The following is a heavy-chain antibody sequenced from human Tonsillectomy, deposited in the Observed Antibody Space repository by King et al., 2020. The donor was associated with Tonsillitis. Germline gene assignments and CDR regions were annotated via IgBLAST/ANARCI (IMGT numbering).Heavy chain of an antibody. Sequence: QVQLVESGAEVKKPGASVKVSCKASGYTFTGYYMHWVRQAPGQGLEWMGWINPNSGGTDYEQKFQGRVTMTRDTSIGTAYMELSRLTSDDTAVYYCARDSGQWLTWYYLDYWGQGTLVTVSS. V-gene: IGHV1-2*02. CDR1: GYTFTGYY. J-gene: IGHJ4*02. CDR3: ARDSGQWLTWYYLDY. CDR2: INPNSGGT. D-gene: IGHD6-19*01.